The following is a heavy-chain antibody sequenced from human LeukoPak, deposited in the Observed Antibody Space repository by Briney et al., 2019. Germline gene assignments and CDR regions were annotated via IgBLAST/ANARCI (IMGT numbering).Heavy chain of an antibody. V-gene: IGHV3-33*06. CDR3: AKAKRIAAAGSVFLFDY. Sequence: LGGSLRLSCAASGFTFSSYGMHWVRQAPGKGLEWVAVTWYDGSNKYYADSVKGRFTISRDNSKNTLYLQMNSLRAEDTAVYYCAKAKRIAAAGSVFLFDYWGQGTLVTVSS. CDR2: TWYDGSNK. D-gene: IGHD6-13*01. CDR1: GFTFSSYG. J-gene: IGHJ4*02.